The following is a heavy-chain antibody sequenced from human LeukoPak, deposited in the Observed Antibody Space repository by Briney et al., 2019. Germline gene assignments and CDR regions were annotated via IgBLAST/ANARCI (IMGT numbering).Heavy chain of an antibody. CDR3: ARTTSSGWSRFFDF. CDR2: VCYNGNT. Sequence: SETLSLTCTLSTGSIGRDYWSWIRQPPGKGLEWIGYVCYNGNTIYNPSLKSRVTISVDTSKNQFSLNVTSVTAADTAVYYCARTTSSGWSRFFDFWSQGSLVTVSS. J-gene: IGHJ4*02. V-gene: IGHV4-59*01. CDR1: TGSIGRDY. D-gene: IGHD6-19*01.